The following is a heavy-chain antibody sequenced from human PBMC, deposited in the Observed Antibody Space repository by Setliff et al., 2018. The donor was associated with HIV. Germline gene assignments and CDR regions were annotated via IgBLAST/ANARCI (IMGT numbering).Heavy chain of an antibody. J-gene: IGHJ4*02. V-gene: IGHV3-7*03. CDR2: IHQSGSEM. CDR1: GFKFNNYE. D-gene: IGHD3-3*01. Sequence: PGGSLRLSCAASGFKFNNYEMNWVRQAPGKGLEWVAKIHQSGSEMYYLDSVKGRFTISRDNAKNSLYLQMNSLRVDDTAVYYCARAQYYDFWSPPYYFDFWGPGTLVT. CDR3: ARAQYYDFWSPPYYFDF.